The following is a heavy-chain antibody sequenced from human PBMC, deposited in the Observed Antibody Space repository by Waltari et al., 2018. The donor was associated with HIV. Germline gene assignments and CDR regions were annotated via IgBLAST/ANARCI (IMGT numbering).Heavy chain of an antibody. CDR3: AKHSGGWYRGHYPIDV. CDR1: KITLDSYA. V-gene: IGHV3-23*01. Sequence: QLMESGGAIVQPRGSLRVSCASYKITLDSYARHWVGRAPGKGLGWVAIISANAGRAYYADSLEGRFTVSRENSNNTIYLQMNNLTAEDTAVYYCAKHSGGWYRGHYPIDVWGQGTTVTVSS. D-gene: IGHD6-19*01. J-gene: IGHJ6*02. CDR2: ISANAGRA.